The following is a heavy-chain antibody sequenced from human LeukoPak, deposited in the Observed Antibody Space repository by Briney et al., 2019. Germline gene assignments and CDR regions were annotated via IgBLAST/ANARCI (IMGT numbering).Heavy chain of an antibody. D-gene: IGHD3-22*01. J-gene: IGHJ4*02. Sequence: GGSLRLSRAASGFTFSSYAMHWVRQSPGKGLEWVAVISYDGSNKYYADSVKGRFTISRDNSKNTLYLQMNSLRAEDTAVYYCARGGAYRTYYYDSSGYYYFDYWGQGTLVTVSS. CDR1: GFTFSSYA. CDR2: ISYDGSNK. V-gene: IGHV3-30*04. CDR3: ARGGAYRTYYYDSSGYYYFDY.